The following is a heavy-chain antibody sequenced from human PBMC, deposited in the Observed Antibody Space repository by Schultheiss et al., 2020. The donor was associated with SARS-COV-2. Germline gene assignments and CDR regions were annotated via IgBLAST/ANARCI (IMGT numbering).Heavy chain of an antibody. D-gene: IGHD6-13*01. CDR3: ARGPMGGSSWSPVDY. J-gene: IGHJ4*02. Sequence: GGSLRLSCAASGFTFSSYGMHWVRQAPGKGLEWVAVISYDGSNKYYADSVKGRFTISRDNSKNTLYLQMNSLRAEDTAVYYCARGPMGGSSWSPVDYWGQGTLVTVSS. CDR2: ISYDGSNK. CDR1: GFTFSSYG. V-gene: IGHV3-30*03.